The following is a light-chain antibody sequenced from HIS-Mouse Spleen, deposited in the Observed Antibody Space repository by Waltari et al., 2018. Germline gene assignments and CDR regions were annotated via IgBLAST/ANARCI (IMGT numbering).Light chain of an antibody. CDR2: DDS. V-gene: IGLV3-21*03. J-gene: IGLJ2*01. Sequence: SYVLTQPPSVSVAPGKTARITCGGNNIGSKSVHWYQQKPGQAPVLVVYDDSDRPSGIPEGFAGSNSGNTATLTSSRVEAGDEADDYCQVWDSSSDHVVFGGGTKLTVL. CDR3: QVWDSSSDHVV. CDR1: NIGSKS.